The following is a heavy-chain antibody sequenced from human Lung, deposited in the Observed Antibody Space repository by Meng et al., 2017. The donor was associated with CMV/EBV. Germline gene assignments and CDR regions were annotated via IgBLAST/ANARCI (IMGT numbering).Heavy chain of an antibody. V-gene: IGHV4-34*01. CDR1: GGXFSGYY. CDR2: INHSGST. J-gene: IGHJ6*02. Sequence: SXTXSLXCAVYGGXFSGYYWSWIRQPPGKGLEWIGEINHSGSTNYNPSLKSRVTISVDTSKNQFSLKLSSVTAADTAVYYCARRGDHIVVVPAAISTRKQGYGMDVWXQGTXVTVSS. D-gene: IGHD2-2*01. CDR3: ARRGDHIVVVPAAISTRKQGYGMDV.